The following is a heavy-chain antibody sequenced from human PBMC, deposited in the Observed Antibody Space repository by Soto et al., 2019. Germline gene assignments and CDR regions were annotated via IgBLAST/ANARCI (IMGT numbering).Heavy chain of an antibody. D-gene: IGHD5-18*01. J-gene: IGHJ6*02. CDR1: GYTFYSHS. V-gene: IGHV1-18*01. Sequence: QAQLVQSGAEVKKPGASVKVSCKASGYTFYSHSISWVRQAPGQGLEWMGRINGDYGNTQYAQKFRGRVTMTTDTXTXXXYXXXXXXXSXXXXXXXCAXCIXGDYYYGMDVWGQGTTVTVSS. CDR2: INGDYGNT. CDR3: AXCIXGDYYYGMDV.